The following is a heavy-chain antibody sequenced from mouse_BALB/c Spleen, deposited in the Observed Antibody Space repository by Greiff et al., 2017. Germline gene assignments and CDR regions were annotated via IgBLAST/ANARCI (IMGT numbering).Heavy chain of an antibody. Sequence: EVKLMESGGGLVQPGGSMKLSCVASGFTFSNYWMNWVRQSPEKGLEWVAEIRLKSNNYATHYAESVKGRFTISRDDSKSSVYLQMNSLRAEDTGIYYCTRRGRGYAMDYWGQGTSVTVSS. CDR1: GFTFSNYW. CDR2: IRLKSNNYAT. CDR3: TRRGRGYAMDY. V-gene: IGHV6-6*02. J-gene: IGHJ4*01.